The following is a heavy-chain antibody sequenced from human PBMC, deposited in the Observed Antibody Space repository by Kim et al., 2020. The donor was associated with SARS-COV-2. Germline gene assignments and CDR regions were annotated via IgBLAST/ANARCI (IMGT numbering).Heavy chain of an antibody. CDR1: GGTFSSYA. J-gene: IGHJ4*02. CDR3: ARDSGGGDPEGY. V-gene: IGHV1-69*04. CDR2: IIPILGIA. Sequence: SVKVSCKASGGTFSSYAISWVRQAPGQGLEWMGRIIPILGIANYAQKFQGRVTITADKSTSTAYMELSSLRSEDTAVYYCARDSGGGDPEGYWGQGTLVTVSS. D-gene: IGHD2-21*02.